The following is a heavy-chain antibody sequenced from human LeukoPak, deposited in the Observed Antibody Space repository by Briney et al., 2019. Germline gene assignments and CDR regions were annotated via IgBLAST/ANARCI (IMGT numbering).Heavy chain of an antibody. CDR3: VRDPRDGYGHFDY. CDR2: IYIEGYT. Sequence: PGGSLRLSYVVSGFTFSGNHISWVRQAPGKGPEWVSVIYIEGYTYYADSVKGRFTISRDNSKNTVYLQMNSLKPEDTAVYYCVRDPRDGYGHFDYWGQGTLVTVSS. J-gene: IGHJ4*02. V-gene: IGHV3-66*01. CDR1: GFTFSGNH. D-gene: IGHD5-24*01.